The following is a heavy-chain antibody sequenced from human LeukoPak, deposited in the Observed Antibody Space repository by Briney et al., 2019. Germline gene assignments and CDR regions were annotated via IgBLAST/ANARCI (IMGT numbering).Heavy chain of an antibody. D-gene: IGHD3-10*01. J-gene: IGHJ4*02. CDR3: IRIYGNYGIDY. V-gene: IGHV3-49*04. Sequence: GGSLRLSCAASGFTFSSYAMSWVRQAPGKGLEWAGLIRSGGTTEYAASVKGRFTISRDDSKSIAYLQMNSLKTEDTAMYYCIRIYGNYGIDYWGQGTLVTVSS. CDR2: IRSGGTT. CDR1: GFTFSSYA.